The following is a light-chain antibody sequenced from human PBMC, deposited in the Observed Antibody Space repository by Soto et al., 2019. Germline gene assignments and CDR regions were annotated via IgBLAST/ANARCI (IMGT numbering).Light chain of an antibody. Sequence: QSVLTQPPSASGSPGQSITISCTGSSNDVGGYNDVSWYQQHPGKAPKLMIYEVNKRPSGVPDRFSGSKSGNTASLTVSGLQADDEAHYYCSSYAGSTTYVFGTGTKLTVL. CDR1: SNDVGGYND. J-gene: IGLJ1*01. CDR3: SSYAGSTTYV. V-gene: IGLV2-8*01. CDR2: EVN.